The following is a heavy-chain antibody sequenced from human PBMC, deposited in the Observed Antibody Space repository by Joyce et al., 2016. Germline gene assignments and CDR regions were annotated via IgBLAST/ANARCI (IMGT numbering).Heavy chain of an antibody. J-gene: IGHJ4*02. CDR2: IHHNGNT. CDR3: ARNGYYAVDY. CDR1: GGSISSDNW. Sequence: QVQLQESGPGLVKPPGTLSLTCAVSGGSISSDNWWSWVRQPQGKGLELSGEIHHNGNTNYNPSLKSRVTISVDRSKNQFSLKLNSVTAADTAVYYCARNGYYAVDYWGQGTLVTVSS. D-gene: IGHD3-3*01. V-gene: IGHV4-4*03.